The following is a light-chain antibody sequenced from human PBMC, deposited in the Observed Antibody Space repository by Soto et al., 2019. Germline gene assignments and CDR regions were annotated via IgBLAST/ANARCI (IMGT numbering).Light chain of an antibody. CDR1: QSVSSSY. CDR3: LQYYNWPRT. CDR2: GAS. Sequence: DIVLTQSPGTLSLSPGERATLSCRASQSVSSSYLAWYQQKPGQAPRLLFYGASTRATGLPARFSGTGSGTEFTLTINSLQAEDSAVYYCLQYYNWPRTFGQGTRLEI. V-gene: IGKV3-15*01. J-gene: IGKJ5*01.